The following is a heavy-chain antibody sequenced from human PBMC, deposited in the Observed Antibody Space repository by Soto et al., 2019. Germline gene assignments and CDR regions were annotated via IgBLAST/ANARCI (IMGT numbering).Heavy chain of an antibody. Sequence: QVQLQESGPGLMKPSETLSLTCTVSGASITGSSYWSWIRQPAGKGLEWIGRFSLSGTTNYNPSLRSRVTMSVDVSKNQFSLRLTSVTAADTALYYCARGMSPPSARAWYSFDSWCQGTLVTVSS. V-gene: IGHV4-4*07. CDR1: GASITGSSY. D-gene: IGHD2-8*02. CDR3: ARGMSPPSARAWYSFDS. CDR2: FSLSGTT. J-gene: IGHJ4*02.